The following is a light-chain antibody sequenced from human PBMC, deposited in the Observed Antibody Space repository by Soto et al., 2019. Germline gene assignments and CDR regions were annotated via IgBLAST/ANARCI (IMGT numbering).Light chain of an antibody. CDR1: SSDVGGFNS. CDR3: SSYTITMTNV. Sequence: QSALTQPASVSGSPGQSITISCTGTSSDVGGFNSVSWYQLRPGTAPKLILYDVVDRPSGVSYRFSGSKSGNTASLTISGLQAADEADYFCSSYTITMTNVFGSGTKVTVL. V-gene: IGLV2-14*03. CDR2: DVV. J-gene: IGLJ1*01.